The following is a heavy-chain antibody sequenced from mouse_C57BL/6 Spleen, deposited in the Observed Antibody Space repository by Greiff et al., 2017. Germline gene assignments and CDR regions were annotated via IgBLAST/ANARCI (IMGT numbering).Heavy chain of an antibody. CDR1: GFTFSDFY. CDR3: ARDASGRFYDMDY. J-gene: IGHJ4*01. CDR2: SRNKANDYTT. D-gene: IGHD4-1*01. V-gene: IGHV7-1*01. Sequence: EVKLLESGGGLVQSGRSLRLSCATSGFTFSDFYMEWVRQAPGKGLEWIAASRNKANDYTTEYSASVKGRFIVSRDTSQSILYLQMNALRAEDTAMYYCARDASGRFYDMDYWGQGTSVTVSS.